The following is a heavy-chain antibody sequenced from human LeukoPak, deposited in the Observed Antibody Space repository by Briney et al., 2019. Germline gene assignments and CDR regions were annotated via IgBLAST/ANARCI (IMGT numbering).Heavy chain of an antibody. J-gene: IGHJ4*02. Sequence: ASVKVSCKASGYTFTSYYMHWVRQAPGQGLEWMGITNPSGGSTNYAQKLQGRVTMITDTSTSTAYMELRSLRSDDTAVYYCARVQGDSSGYFDYWGQGTLVTVSS. CDR2: TNPSGGST. CDR1: GYTFTSYY. V-gene: IGHV1-46*01. CDR3: ARVQGDSSGYFDY. D-gene: IGHD3-22*01.